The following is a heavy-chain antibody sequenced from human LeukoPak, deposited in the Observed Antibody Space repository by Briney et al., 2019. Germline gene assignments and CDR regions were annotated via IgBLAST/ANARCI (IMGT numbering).Heavy chain of an antibody. Sequence: GGFLRLSCAASGFTFSSYAMTWVRQAPGKGLEWVSGISGSGGGTYYADSVKGRFTISRDDSKNTLYLQMNSLRAEGAAVYYCAKDLGRYRNNYFDYWGQGTLVTVSS. D-gene: IGHD1-26*01. CDR1: GFTFSSYA. V-gene: IGHV3-23*01. J-gene: IGHJ4*02. CDR3: AKDLGRYRNNYFDY. CDR2: ISGSGGGT.